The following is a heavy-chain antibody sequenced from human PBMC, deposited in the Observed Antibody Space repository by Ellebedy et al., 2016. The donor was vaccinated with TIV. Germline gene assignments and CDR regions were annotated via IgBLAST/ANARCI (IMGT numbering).Heavy chain of an antibody. CDR2: ISARGADT. V-gene: IGHV3-23*01. J-gene: IGHJ3*01. Sequence: GESLKISCAGSGFTFSNYPMTWVRQAPGKGLEWVSRISARGADTHYADSVKGRFTISRDNSKNTLYLQMNSLRSEDTAVYYCAKVGGTTVTTHLPGHDGFDLWGPGTMVTVS. CDR1: GFTFSNYP. CDR3: AKVGGTTVTTHLPGHDGFDL. D-gene: IGHD4-17*01.